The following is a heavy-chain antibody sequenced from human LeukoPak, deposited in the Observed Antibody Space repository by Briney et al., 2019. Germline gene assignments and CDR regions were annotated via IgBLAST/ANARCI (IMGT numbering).Heavy chain of an antibody. Sequence: SETLSLTCTVSGGSISSSSYYWGWIRQPPGKGLEWIGSIYYSGSTYYNPSLKSRVTISVDTSKYQFSLKLSSVTAADTAVYYCARPPPLSDYMDVWGKGTTVTVSS. CDR3: ARPPPLSDYMDV. CDR2: IYYSGST. CDR1: GGSISSSSYY. J-gene: IGHJ6*03. V-gene: IGHV4-39*01.